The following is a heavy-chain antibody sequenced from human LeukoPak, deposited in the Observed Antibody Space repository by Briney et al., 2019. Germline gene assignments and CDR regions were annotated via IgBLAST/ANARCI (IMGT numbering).Heavy chain of an antibody. D-gene: IGHD3-16*02. CDR2: ISAYNGNT. J-gene: IGHJ6*03. V-gene: IGHV1-18*01. Sequence: GASVKVSCKASGYTFTTYAMNWVRQAPGQGLEWMGWISAYNGNTKYAQKVQGRLSMTTDTSTSTGYMELRSLTADDTAVYYCARTSDGSDHYRVGPMSYYMDVWGKGTTVTVAS. CDR1: GYTFTTYA. CDR3: ARTSDGSDHYRVGPMSYYMDV.